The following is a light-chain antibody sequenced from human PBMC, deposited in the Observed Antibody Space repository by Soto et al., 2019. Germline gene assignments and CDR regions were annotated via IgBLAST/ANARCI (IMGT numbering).Light chain of an antibody. CDR1: QSVSSTY. Sequence: EFVLTHSPGTLSLSPGEIATLSCRASQSVSSTYLAWYQQKPGQAPRLLIYRTSTRATGIPDRFSGSGSGTDFTLTISRLEPEDFAVYYCQQFGSSVTFGQGTRLEIK. V-gene: IGKV3-20*01. CDR2: RTS. CDR3: QQFGSSVT. J-gene: IGKJ5*01.